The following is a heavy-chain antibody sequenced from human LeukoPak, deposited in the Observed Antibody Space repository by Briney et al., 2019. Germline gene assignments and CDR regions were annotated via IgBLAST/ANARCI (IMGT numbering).Heavy chain of an antibody. CDR1: GSTFSSYW. V-gene: IGHV3-7*01. CDR2: IKQGGSEK. CDR3: ASNWNYVRGYGMDV. D-gene: IGHD1-7*01. Sequence: PGGSLRLSCAASGSTFSSYWMSWVRQTPGKGLEWVANIKQGGSEKHYVDSVKGRFTISRDNAKNSLYLQMSSLRAEDTAVYYCASNWNYVRGYGMDVWGQGTTVTVSS. J-gene: IGHJ6*02.